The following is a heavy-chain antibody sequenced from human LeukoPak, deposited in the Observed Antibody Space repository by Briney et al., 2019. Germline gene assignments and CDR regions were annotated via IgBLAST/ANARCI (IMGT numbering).Heavy chain of an antibody. Sequence: GGSLRLSCAASGFTFSSYWMHWVRQAPGKGLVWVSRIYIDGSSIFYADSVKGRFTISRDNAKNTLYLQMNSLRAEDTAVYYCARPRAYDSRDLDYWGQGVLVTVSS. CDR1: GFTFSSYW. J-gene: IGHJ4*02. CDR3: ARPRAYDSRDLDY. V-gene: IGHV3-74*01. D-gene: IGHD3-16*01. CDR2: IYIDGSSI.